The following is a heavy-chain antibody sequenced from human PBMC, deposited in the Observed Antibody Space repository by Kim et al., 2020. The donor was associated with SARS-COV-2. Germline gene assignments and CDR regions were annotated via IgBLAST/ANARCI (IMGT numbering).Heavy chain of an antibody. V-gene: IGHV1-3*01. Sequence: ASVKVSCKASGYSLANSVIHWVRQAPGQSLEWMGWINGGNGNTKYSQRFKGRITITRDTSAATGYMELSSLTPEDTAVYYCARDRAAGSCYDSWGQGTWSPSPQ. CDR2: INGGNGNT. CDR1: GYSLANSV. D-gene: IGHD2-15*01. CDR3: ARDRAAGSCYDS. J-gene: IGHJ5*01.